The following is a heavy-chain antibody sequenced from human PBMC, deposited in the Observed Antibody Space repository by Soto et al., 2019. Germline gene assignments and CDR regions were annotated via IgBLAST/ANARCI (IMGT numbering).Heavy chain of an antibody. CDR3: ARDFLVGPASPITYYYGLDV. CDR2: ISNDGSST. CDR1: GFTFSSYW. V-gene: IGHV3-74*01. D-gene: IGHD2-15*01. Sequence: EVQLVESGGALVQPGGSLRLSCAASGFTFSSYWMHWVRQAPGKGLIWVSRISNDGSSTTYADSVKGRFTIPRDNAKNTLYLQMSSLRAEDKAVYYCARDFLVGPASPITYYYGLDVWGQGTTVTVSS. J-gene: IGHJ6*02.